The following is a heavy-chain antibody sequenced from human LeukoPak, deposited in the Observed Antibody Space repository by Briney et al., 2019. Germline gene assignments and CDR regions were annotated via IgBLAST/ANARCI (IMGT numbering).Heavy chain of an antibody. J-gene: IGHJ4*02. D-gene: IGHD6-13*01. CDR2: VSGSGGRT. CDR3: AKXRSXSSWIPYYFDY. V-gene: IGHV3-23*01. CDR1: GFTFSSYV. Sequence: GGSLRLSCAASGFTFSSYVMSWVRQAPGKGLEWVSAVSGSGGRTYYADSVKGRFTISRDNSKNTLYLQMNSLRAEDTAVYYCAKXRSXSSWIPYYFDYWGQGTQVTVSS.